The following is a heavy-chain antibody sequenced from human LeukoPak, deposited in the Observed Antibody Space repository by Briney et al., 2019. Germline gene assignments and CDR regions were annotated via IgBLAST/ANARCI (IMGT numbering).Heavy chain of an antibody. CDR2: ISPSSGGT. J-gene: IGHJ4*02. Sequence: ASVKVSCKASGYTFTDYYIHWVRQAPGQGLEWMGRISPSSGGTIYAQKFQGRFTMTTDTSIVTAYMDLSRLTSDDTAVYYCARVGVITATTGDWGQGTLVTVSS. V-gene: IGHV1-2*02. CDR3: ARVGVITATTGD. CDR1: GYTFTDYY. D-gene: IGHD1-7*01.